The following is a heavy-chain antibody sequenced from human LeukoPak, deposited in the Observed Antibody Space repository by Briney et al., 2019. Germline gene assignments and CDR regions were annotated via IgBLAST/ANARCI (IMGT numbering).Heavy chain of an antibody. V-gene: IGHV4-39*07. CDR2: IYYSGST. Sequence: SETLSLTCTVSGGSISSYYWGWIRQPPGKGLEWIGSIYYSGSTYYNPSLKSRVTMSVDTSKNQFSLKLSSVTAADTAVYYCAGGPMIVVVITTYYFDYWGQGTLVTVSS. CDR3: AGGPMIVVVITTYYFDY. D-gene: IGHD3-22*01. CDR1: GGSISSYY. J-gene: IGHJ4*02.